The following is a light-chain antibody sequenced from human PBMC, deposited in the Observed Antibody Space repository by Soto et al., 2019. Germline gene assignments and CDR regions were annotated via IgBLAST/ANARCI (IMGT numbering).Light chain of an antibody. CDR1: QSVSSSY. CDR2: GAS. Sequence: EIVLTQSPGTLSLSPGERATLSCRASQSVSSSYLAWYQQKPGQAPRLLIYGASRRAPGIPDRFSGSGSGSDFTLTISRLEPEDFAVYYCQQYGSSPRVTFGGGTKVEIK. CDR3: QQYGSSPRVT. J-gene: IGKJ4*01. V-gene: IGKV3-20*01.